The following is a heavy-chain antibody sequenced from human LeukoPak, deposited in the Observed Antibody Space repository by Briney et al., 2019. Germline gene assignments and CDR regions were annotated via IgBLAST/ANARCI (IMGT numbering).Heavy chain of an antibody. J-gene: IGHJ4*02. CDR3: ARGEVGATTTYYFDY. D-gene: IGHD1-26*01. V-gene: IGHV1-18*01. CDR1: GYTFTSYG. CDR2: ISAYNGNT. Sequence: ASVKASCKASGYTFTSYGISWVRQAPGQGLEWMGWISAYNGNTNYAQKLQGRVTMTTDTSTSTAYMELRSLRSDDTAVYYCARGEVGATTTYYFDYWGQGTLVTVSS.